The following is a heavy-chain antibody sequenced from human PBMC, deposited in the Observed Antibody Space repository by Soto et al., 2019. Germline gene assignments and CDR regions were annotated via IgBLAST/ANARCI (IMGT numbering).Heavy chain of an antibody. J-gene: IGHJ4*02. Sequence: SETLSLTCTVSGGSITSGDNYWSWIRQPPGKGLEWIGYIYYSGHTYYNPSLKSRVTISVDTSKNQSSLKLSSVTAADTAVYYCAREGPLGYFDYWGQGTLVTVSS. V-gene: IGHV4-30-4*01. D-gene: IGHD7-27*01. CDR2: IYYSGHT. CDR1: GGSITSGDNY. CDR3: AREGPLGYFDY.